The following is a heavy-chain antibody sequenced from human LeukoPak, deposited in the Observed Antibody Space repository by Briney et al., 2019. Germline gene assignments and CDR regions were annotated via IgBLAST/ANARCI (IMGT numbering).Heavy chain of an antibody. CDR3: ARRNRPYWYFDL. Sequence: MPSETLSLTCTVSGGSISSSSYSWGWIRQPPGKGLEWIGSIYYSGSTYYNPSIKSRVTISVDTSKNQFSLKLSSVTAADTAVYYCARRNRPYWYFDLWGRGTLVTVSS. V-gene: IGHV4-39*01. D-gene: IGHD1-14*01. CDR1: GGSISSSSYS. CDR2: IYYSGST. J-gene: IGHJ2*01.